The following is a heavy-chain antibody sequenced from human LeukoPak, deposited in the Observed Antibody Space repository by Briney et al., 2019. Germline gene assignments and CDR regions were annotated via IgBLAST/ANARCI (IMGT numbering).Heavy chain of an antibody. Sequence: SVKVSCKASGGTFSSYAISWVRQAPGQGLEWMGGIIPIFGTANYAQKFQGRVTIITDESTSTAYMELSSLRSDDTAVYYCARRKLGIAVAGFDYWGQGTLVTVSS. V-gene: IGHV1-69*05. CDR1: GGTFSSYA. CDR3: ARRKLGIAVAGFDY. J-gene: IGHJ4*02. CDR2: IIPIFGTA. D-gene: IGHD6-19*01.